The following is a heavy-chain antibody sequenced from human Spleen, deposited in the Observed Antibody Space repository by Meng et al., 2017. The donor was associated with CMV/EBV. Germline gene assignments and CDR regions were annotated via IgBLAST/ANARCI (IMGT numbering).Heavy chain of an antibody. CDR2: INHSGST. Sequence: GHLQQWGAGSLKPSGTLTLTCAVYGGSFSGYYWSWIRQPPGKGLEWIGEINHSGSTNYNPSLKSRVTISVDTSKNQFSLKLSSVTAADTAVYYCARGHSGYDYYFDYWGQGTLVTVFS. CDR3: ARGHSGYDYYFDY. V-gene: IGHV4-34*01. J-gene: IGHJ4*02. CDR1: GGSFSGYY. D-gene: IGHD5-12*01.